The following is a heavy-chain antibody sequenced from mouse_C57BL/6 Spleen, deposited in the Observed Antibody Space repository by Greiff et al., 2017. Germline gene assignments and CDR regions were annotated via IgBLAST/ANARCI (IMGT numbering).Heavy chain of an antibody. Sequence: EVQLQQSGTVLARPGASVKMSCKTSGYTFTSYWMHWVQQRPGQGLEWIGAIYPGNSDTSYNQKFKGKAKLTAVTSASTAYMELSSLTNEDSAVYYCTRGLNWDYFDYWGQGTTLTVSS. CDR3: TRGLNWDYFDY. V-gene: IGHV1-5*01. D-gene: IGHD1-3*01. J-gene: IGHJ2*01. CDR1: GYTFTSYW. CDR2: IYPGNSDT.